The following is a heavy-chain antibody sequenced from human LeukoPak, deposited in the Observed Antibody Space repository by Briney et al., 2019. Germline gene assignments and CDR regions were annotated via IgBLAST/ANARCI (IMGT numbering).Heavy chain of an antibody. Sequence: ASVKVSCKVSGYTLTELSMHWVRQAPGKGLEWMGGFDPEDGETIYAQKFQGRVTMTEDTSTDTAYMELSSLRSEDTAVYYCARDPREMATTPPYFDYWGQGTLVTVSS. CDR2: FDPEDGET. J-gene: IGHJ4*02. V-gene: IGHV1-24*01. CDR3: ARDPREMATTPPYFDY. CDR1: GYTLTELS. D-gene: IGHD5-24*01.